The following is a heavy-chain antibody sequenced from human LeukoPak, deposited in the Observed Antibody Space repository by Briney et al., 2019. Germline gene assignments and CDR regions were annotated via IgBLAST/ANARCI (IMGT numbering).Heavy chain of an antibody. J-gene: IGHJ5*02. CDR3: ARYDGSASEGWFDP. D-gene: IGHD3-10*01. CDR2: THYSGST. Sequence: SETLSLTCTVSGGSINTYYWSWIRQCPEKGLEWIGWTHYSGSTTYNPSLKSRVTISLDTSKNQFSLKLTSVTAADTAVYHCARYDGSASEGWFDPWGQGTLVTVSS. V-gene: IGHV4-59*01. CDR1: GGSINTYY.